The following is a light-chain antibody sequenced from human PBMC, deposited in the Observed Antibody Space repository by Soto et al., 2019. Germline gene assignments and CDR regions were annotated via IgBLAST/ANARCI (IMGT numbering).Light chain of an antibody. V-gene: IGLV1-47*01. CDR3: AAWDDSLSGVV. CDR1: SSNIGSNY. Sequence: QSVLTQPPSASGTPGQRVTISCSGSSSNIGSNYVYWYQQLPGTAPKLLIYRNDQRPSGVPDRLSGSKSGTSASLAISGLRSDDEADYYCAAWDDSLSGVVFGGGTKVTVL. CDR2: RND. J-gene: IGLJ3*02.